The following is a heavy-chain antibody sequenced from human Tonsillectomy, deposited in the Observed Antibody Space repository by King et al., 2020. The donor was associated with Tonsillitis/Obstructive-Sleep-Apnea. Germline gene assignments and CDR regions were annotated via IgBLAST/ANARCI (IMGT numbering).Heavy chain of an antibody. CDR1: GFTFSSYA. CDR2: ISGSGGST. Sequence: VQLVESGGGFVQPGGSLRLSCAVSGFTFSSYAMSWVRQAPGKGLEWVSGISGSGGSTYYADSVKGRFTISRDNSKNTLFLQMNSLIADDTAVYYCAKAFSLGYYYYYIDVWGKGTTVTVSS. V-gene: IGHV3-23*04. J-gene: IGHJ6*03. CDR3: AKAFSLGYYYYYIDV. D-gene: IGHD2/OR15-2a*01.